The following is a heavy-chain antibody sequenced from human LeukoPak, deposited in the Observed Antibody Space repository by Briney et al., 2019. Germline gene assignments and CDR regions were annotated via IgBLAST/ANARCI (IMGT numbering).Heavy chain of an antibody. Sequence: GGSLRLSCAASGFTFSNAWMSWVRQAPGKGLEWIGRIKSKSDGIISDYAAPVKDRFSMSRDDSKNTLYLQMNGLKTEDTAVYYCTTVPCSHTTCYHYFDNWGQGPLVPVSS. V-gene: IGHV3-15*01. J-gene: IGHJ4*02. D-gene: IGHD2-2*01. CDR1: GFTFSNAW. CDR3: TTVPCSHTTCYHYFDN. CDR2: IKSKSDGIIS.